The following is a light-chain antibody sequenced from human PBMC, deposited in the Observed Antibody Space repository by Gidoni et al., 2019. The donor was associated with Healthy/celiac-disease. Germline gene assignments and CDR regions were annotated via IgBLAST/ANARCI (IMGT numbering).Light chain of an antibody. CDR3: QQYGSSPWT. CDR1: QSVSSSY. J-gene: IGKJ1*01. Sequence: EIVLTHSPGTLSLSPGERATLSCRAIQSVSSSYLAWYQQKPGQAPRLLIYGASSRATCLPDRFSGSGSGTDFPLTISRLEPEDFAVYYCQQYGSSPWTFGQXTKVEIK. CDR2: GAS. V-gene: IGKV3-20*01.